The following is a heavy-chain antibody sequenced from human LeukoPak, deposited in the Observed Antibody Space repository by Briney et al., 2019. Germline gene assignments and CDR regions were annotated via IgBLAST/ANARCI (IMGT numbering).Heavy chain of an antibody. D-gene: IGHD7-27*01. CDR1: GFTFSSYA. V-gene: IGHV3-23*01. J-gene: IGHJ4*02. Sequence: PGGSLRLSCAASGFTFSSYAMSWVRQAPGKGLEWVSAISGSGGSTYYADSVKGRFTISRDNSKNTLYLQMNSLRAEDTAVYYCARADRILTGDAYFDYWGQGTLVTVSS. CDR2: ISGSGGST. CDR3: ARADRILTGDAYFDY.